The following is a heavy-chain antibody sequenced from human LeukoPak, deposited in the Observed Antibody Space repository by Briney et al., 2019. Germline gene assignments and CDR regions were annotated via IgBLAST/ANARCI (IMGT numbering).Heavy chain of an antibody. V-gene: IGHV3-21*01. J-gene: IGHJ4*02. CDR3: ARISPQGIAVAGLDY. Sequence: GGSLRLSCAASGFTFSSYAMSWVRQAPGKGLEWVSSISSSSVFRFYADSLRGRFTISRDNAKNSLYLEMNSLRAEDTAVYYCARISPQGIAVAGLDYWGQGTLVTVSS. CDR2: ISSSSVFR. D-gene: IGHD6-19*01. CDR1: GFTFSSYA.